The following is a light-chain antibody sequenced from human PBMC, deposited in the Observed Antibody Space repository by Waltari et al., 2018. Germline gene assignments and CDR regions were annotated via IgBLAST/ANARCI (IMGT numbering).Light chain of an antibody. J-gene: IGLJ1*01. CDR3: CPYAGSFSYA. CDR2: AVT. CDR1: TSDVGAYDY. V-gene: IGLV2-11*01. Sequence: QSALTQPRSVSGSPGQSLTISCTGTTSDVGAYDYVSWFQQHPGTAPKLLLYAVTKRPSGVPDRFSGSKSGNTASLTISGLQPEDEADYYCCPYAGSFSYAFGPGTTVVVL.